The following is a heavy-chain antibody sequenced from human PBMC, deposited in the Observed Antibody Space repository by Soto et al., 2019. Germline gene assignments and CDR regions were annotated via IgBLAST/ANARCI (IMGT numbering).Heavy chain of an antibody. CDR3: ANSLYYDSSGYHDAFDI. Sequence: ASVKVSCKASGYTFTSYYMHWVRQAPGQGLEWMGIINPSGGSTSYAQKFQGRVTMTRDTSTSIVYMELSSLRSEDTAVYYCANSLYYDSSGYHDAFDIWGQGTMVTVSS. D-gene: IGHD3-22*01. CDR2: INPSGGST. CDR1: GYTFTSYY. V-gene: IGHV1-46*01. J-gene: IGHJ3*02.